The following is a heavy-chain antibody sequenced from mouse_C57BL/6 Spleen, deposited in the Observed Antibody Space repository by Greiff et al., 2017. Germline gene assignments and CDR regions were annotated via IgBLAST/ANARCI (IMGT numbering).Heavy chain of an antibody. CDR1: GYTFTSYW. D-gene: IGHD3-2*02. J-gene: IGHJ2*01. Sequence: QVQLQQPGAELVRPGSSVKLSCKASGYTFTSYWMHWVKQRPIQGLEWIGNIDPSDSETHYNQKFKDKATLTVDKSSSTAYMQLSRLTSEDSAVYYCARGGGSGLYFDYWGQGTTLTVSS. CDR3: ARGGGSGLYFDY. V-gene: IGHV1-52*01. CDR2: IDPSDSET.